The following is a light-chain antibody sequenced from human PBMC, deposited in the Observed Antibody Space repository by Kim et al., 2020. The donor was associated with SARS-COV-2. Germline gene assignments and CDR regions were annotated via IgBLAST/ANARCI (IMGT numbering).Light chain of an antibody. CDR2: STK. CDR3: ATWGDSQNGWV. CDR1: SSNLRSNP. J-gene: IGLJ3*02. Sequence: RVTCPGSGSSSNLRSNPSHWYQQVPGTAPKLLVHSTKQRPSGVPDRCSGSKSGTSASLAISGLQSADGADYYCATWGDSQNGWVFGGGTQLTVL. V-gene: IGLV1-44*01.